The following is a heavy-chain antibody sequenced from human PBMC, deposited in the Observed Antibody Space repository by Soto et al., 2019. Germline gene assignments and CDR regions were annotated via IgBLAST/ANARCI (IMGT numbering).Heavy chain of an antibody. CDR1: GGSISSGGTGSY. CDR2: IYYPGNT. D-gene: IGHD1-1*01. Sequence: QVQLQESGPGLVKPSQTLSLTCTVSGGSISSGGTGSYWTWIRQLPGKGLEWIGYIYYPGNTYYTPPPKRRPTRSIDTSETQFSLKLTSVTAADTAVYFCASGHDAYKVRYWGQGTLVTVSS. V-gene: IGHV4-31*03. J-gene: IGHJ4*02. CDR3: ASGHDAYKVRY.